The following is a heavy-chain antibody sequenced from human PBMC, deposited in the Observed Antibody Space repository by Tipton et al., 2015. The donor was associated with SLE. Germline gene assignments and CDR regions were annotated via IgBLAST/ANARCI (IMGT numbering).Heavy chain of an antibody. CDR1: AGSISSYY. J-gene: IGHJ6*03. CDR3: ARGYYYYMDV. Sequence: TLSLTCTVSAGSISSYYWSWIWQPPGKGLEWIGDIYYSGSTNYNPSLKSRVTISIDTSKNHFSLKVNSVTAADTAVYYCARGYYYYMDVWGKGTMVTVSS. CDR2: IYYSGST. V-gene: IGHV4-59*01.